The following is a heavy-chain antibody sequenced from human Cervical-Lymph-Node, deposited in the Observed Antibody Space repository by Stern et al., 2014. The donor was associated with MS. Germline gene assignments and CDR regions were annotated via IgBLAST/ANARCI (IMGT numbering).Heavy chain of an antibody. J-gene: IGHJ5*02. D-gene: IGHD2-2*01. CDR3: ARGSSHCSSTSCYPTNWFDP. CDR2: IYYSGST. V-gene: IGHV4-30-4*01. CDR1: GGSISSGDYY. Sequence: QVQLVQSGPGLVKPSQTLSLTCTVSGGSISSGDYYWSWIRQPPGKGLEWIGYIYYSGSTYYNPSLKSRVTISVDTSKNQFSLKLSSVTAADTAVYYCARGSSHCSSTSCYPTNWFDPWGQGTLVTVSS.